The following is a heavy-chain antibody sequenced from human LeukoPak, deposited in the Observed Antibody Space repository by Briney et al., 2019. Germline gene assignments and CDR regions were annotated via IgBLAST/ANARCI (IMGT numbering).Heavy chain of an antibody. Sequence: ASVKVSCKASGYTFTSYGISWVRQAPGQGLEWMGWICAYNGNTKHTQTLQGRVTMTTDTSTSTAYMEVRSLRSDHTAVYYCARADHSFDDSFDNWGQGNLGTVSS. CDR3: ARADHSFDDSFDN. CDR2: ICAYNGNT. V-gene: IGHV1-18*01. J-gene: IGHJ4*02. D-gene: IGHD3-22*01. CDR1: GYTFTSYG.